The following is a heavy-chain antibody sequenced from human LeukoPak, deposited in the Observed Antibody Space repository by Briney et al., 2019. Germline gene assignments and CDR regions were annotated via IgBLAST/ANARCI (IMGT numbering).Heavy chain of an antibody. V-gene: IGHV4-61*01. CDR1: GGSVSSSNYH. Sequence: PSEPLSLTCNVSGGSVSSSNYHWSWIRQPPGKGLEWIGYFSSSGSTNYKASLKSRVSISADTSKNQFSLKLRSVTAADTAVYYCARDGSLGFGELFGAFDIWGQGTMVTVSS. J-gene: IGHJ3*02. D-gene: IGHD3-10*01. CDR2: FSSSGST. CDR3: ARDGSLGFGELFGAFDI.